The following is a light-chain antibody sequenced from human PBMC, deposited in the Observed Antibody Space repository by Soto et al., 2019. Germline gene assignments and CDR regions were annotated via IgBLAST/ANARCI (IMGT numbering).Light chain of an antibody. CDR1: SSDVGSYNL. Sequence: QSVLTQPASVSGSPGQSITISCTGTSSDVGSYNLVSWYQQYPGKAPKLIIYEVSNRPSGVSNRFSGSKSGNTASLTISGLQAEDEADYYCSSYTSSSRVFGGGTKLTVL. V-gene: IGLV2-14*02. CDR3: SSYTSSSRV. CDR2: EVS. J-gene: IGLJ3*02.